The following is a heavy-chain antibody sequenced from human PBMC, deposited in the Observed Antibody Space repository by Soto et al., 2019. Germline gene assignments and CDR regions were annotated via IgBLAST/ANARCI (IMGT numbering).Heavy chain of an antibody. CDR2: IYYDGNNK. D-gene: IGHD3-22*01. V-gene: IGHV3-33*01. CDR3: ARRTGSGSSGVYGMDV. CDR1: GFTFSGYA. Sequence: QVQLVESGGGVVQPGRSLRLSCAACGFTFSGYAMHWVRQAPGKGLEWVAIIYYDGNNKNHADSVKGRFTISRDNSKNTLYLQMNSLRDDDTAVYYCARRTGSGSSGVYGMDVWGQGTTVTVSS. J-gene: IGHJ6*02.